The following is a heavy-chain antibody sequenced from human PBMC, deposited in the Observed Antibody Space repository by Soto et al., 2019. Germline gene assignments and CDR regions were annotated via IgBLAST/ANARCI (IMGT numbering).Heavy chain of an antibody. D-gene: IGHD4-17*01. J-gene: IGHJ4*02. CDR3: ARRGLLDY. CDR2: ITPDGSEK. Sequence: EVQLVESGGGLVQPGGSLSLSCAASGFTFTNYWMTWVRQAPGKGLEWVADITPDGSEKYYVDSLKGRFTLSRDNAKNSRYLQSNSLRAEDTAVYYCARRGLLDYWGQGALVTVSS. CDR1: GFTFTNYW. V-gene: IGHV3-7*01.